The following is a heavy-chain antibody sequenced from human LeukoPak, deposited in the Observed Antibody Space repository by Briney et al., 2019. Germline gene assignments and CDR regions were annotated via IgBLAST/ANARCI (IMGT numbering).Heavy chain of an antibody. V-gene: IGHV3-15*01. CDR3: TTVLEVVVGIDY. D-gene: IGHD2-15*01. CDR2: IKSKTDGGTT. Sequence: GSLRLSCAASGFTFSNAWMSRVRQAPGKGLEWVGRIKSKTDGGTTDYAAPVKGRFTISRDDSKNTLYLQMNSLKTEDTAVYYCTTVLEVVVGIDYWGQGTLVTVSS. J-gene: IGHJ4*02. CDR1: GFTFSNAW.